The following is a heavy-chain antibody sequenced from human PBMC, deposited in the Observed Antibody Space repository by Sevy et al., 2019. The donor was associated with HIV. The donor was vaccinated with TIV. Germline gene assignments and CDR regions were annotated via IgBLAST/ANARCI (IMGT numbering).Heavy chain of an antibody. V-gene: IGHV3-23*01. D-gene: IGHD7-27*01. CDR1: GFTFSTYA. J-gene: IGHJ4*02. CDR3: AKGRTGET. CDR2: ISSSDDNT. Sequence: GGSLRLSCAASGFTFSTYAMSWVRQAPGKGLEWVSAISSSDDNTYYADSVKGRFTISRVNSRNTLCLQMNSLRAEDTAVYYCAKGRTGETWGQGTRVTVSS.